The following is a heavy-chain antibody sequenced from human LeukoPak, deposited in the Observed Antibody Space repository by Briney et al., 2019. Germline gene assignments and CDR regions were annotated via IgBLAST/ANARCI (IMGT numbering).Heavy chain of an antibody. D-gene: IGHD6-19*01. V-gene: IGHV4-38-2*02. J-gene: IGHJ4*02. CDR2: IYHSGST. CDR3: ARDHLAVAGTGDFHY. Sequence: PSETLSLTCTVSGYSISSGYYWGWIRQPPGKGLEWIGSIYHSGSTYYNPSLKSRVTISVDTSKNQFSLKLSSVTAADTAVYYCARDHLAVAGTGDFHYWGQGTLVTVSS. CDR1: GYSISSGYY.